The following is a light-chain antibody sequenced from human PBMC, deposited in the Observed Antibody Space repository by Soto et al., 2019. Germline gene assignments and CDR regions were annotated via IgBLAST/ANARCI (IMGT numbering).Light chain of an antibody. CDR2: DAS. J-gene: IGKJ1*01. CDR3: QQYGNSVWT. Sequence: EIVLTQSPGTLSLSPGERATLSCRASQSVSSTNLVWYQQKRGQAPRLLIYDASTRGTGIPDRFRGSGSGTDFTLTISRLEPEDFAVYFCQQYGNSVWTFGQGTKVEIK. V-gene: IGKV3-20*01. CDR1: QSVSSTN.